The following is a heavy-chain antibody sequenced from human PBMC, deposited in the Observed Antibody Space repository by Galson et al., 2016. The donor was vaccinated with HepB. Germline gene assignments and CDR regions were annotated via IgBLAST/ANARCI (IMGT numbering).Heavy chain of an antibody. J-gene: IGHJ4*02. CDR1: GFTFRTYT. Sequence: SLRLSCAASGFTFRTYTMSWVRQAPGKGLEWVSGISGGGGSTYYADSVKGRLTSSRDNPKNMVYLQIHSLRVEDTAVYFCAKDRCCGGGACSWSYFDLWGPGIQVTVSS. V-gene: IGHV3-23*01. CDR3: AKDRCCGGGACSWSYFDL. CDR2: ISGGGGST. D-gene: IGHD2-15*01.